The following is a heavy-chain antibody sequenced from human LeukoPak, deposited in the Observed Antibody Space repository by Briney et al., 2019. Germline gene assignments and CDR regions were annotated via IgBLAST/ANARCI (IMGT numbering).Heavy chain of an antibody. CDR3: ARQVEGYSSSWLV. V-gene: IGHV5-51*01. D-gene: IGHD6-13*01. CDR2: IYPRDSDT. CDR1: GYSFTTTTYW. Sequence: GESLKISCKASGYSFTTTTYWIGWVRQMPGKGLEWMGIIYPRDSDTRYSPSFQGQVTISADKYINTAYLQWSSLKASDTAMYYCARQVEGYSSSWLVWGQGTLVTVPS. J-gene: IGHJ4*02.